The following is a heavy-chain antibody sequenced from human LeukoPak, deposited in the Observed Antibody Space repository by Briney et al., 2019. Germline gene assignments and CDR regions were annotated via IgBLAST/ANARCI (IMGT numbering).Heavy chain of an antibody. Sequence: SETLSLTCTVSGGSISSGSYYWSWIRQPPGKGLEWIGYIHYSGSTNYNPSLKSRVTISVDTSKKQFSLKLSSVTAADTAVYYCARPGYYGSADYWGQGTLVTVSS. CDR2: IHYSGST. CDR3: ARPGYYGSADY. CDR1: GGSISSGSYY. D-gene: IGHD3-10*01. J-gene: IGHJ4*02. V-gene: IGHV4-61*01.